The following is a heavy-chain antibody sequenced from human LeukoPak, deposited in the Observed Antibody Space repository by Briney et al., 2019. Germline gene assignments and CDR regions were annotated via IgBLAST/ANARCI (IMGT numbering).Heavy chain of an antibody. CDR2: INHSGST. J-gene: IGHJ1*01. CDR3: ASSGWFGAYFQH. Sequence: PSETLSLTCAVYGGSFSGYYWSWIRQPPGKGLEWIGEINHSGSTNYNPSLKSRVAISVDMSKNQFSLKLSSVTAADTAVYYCASSGWFGAYFQHWGQGTLVTVS. V-gene: IGHV4-34*01. D-gene: IGHD6-19*01. CDR1: GGSFSGYY.